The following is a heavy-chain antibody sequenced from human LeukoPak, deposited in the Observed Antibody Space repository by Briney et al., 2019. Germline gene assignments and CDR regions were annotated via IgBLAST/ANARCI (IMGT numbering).Heavy chain of an antibody. CDR2: MNPNNGNT. CDR3: VRGTGNTNYEY. Sequence: GWMNPNNGNTGYAQSFQGRVTFTRNTSITTAYMELSSLGSEDTAVYYCVRGTGNTNYEYWGQGTLVTVSS. V-gene: IGHV1-8*01. D-gene: IGHD7-27*01. J-gene: IGHJ4*02.